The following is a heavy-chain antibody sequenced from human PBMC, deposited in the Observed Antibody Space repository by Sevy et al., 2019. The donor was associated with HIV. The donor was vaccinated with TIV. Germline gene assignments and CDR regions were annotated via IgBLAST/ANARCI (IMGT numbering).Heavy chain of an antibody. D-gene: IGHD3-22*01. CDR3: GTTREYYSDSSGYIDY. J-gene: IGHJ4*02. V-gene: IGHV1-24*01. Sequence: ASAKVSCKVSGYTLTELSMHWVRQAPGKGLEWMGRFDPEDGETIYAQKFQGRVTMTEDPSTDTAYMELSSLRSEDTAVYYCGTTREYYSDSSGYIDYWGQGTLVTVSS. CDR2: FDPEDGET. CDR1: GYTLTELS.